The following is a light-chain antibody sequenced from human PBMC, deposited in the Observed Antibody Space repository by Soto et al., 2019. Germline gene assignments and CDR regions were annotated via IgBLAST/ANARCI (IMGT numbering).Light chain of an antibody. CDR3: QQYGSSLIT. Sequence: EGVLTQSPGTLSLSPGERATLSCRASQSVSSSYLAWYQQKPGQAPRLLIYRASTRATGIPDRFSASGSGTDFTLTISGLEPEDFAVYYCQQYGSSLITFGQGTRLEIK. J-gene: IGKJ5*01. CDR1: QSVSSSY. CDR2: RAS. V-gene: IGKV3-20*01.